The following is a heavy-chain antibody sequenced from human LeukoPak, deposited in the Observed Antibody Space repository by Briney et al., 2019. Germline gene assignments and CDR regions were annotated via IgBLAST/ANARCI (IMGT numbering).Heavy chain of an antibody. CDR3: ARARGAIDAFDI. Sequence: GGSLRLSCAASGFTFSSYAMHWVRQAPGKGLEYVSAISSNGGSTYYANSVKGRFTISRDNSKNTLYLQMGSLRAEDMAVYYCARARGAIDAFDIWGQGTMVTVSS. D-gene: IGHD1-26*01. J-gene: IGHJ3*02. CDR1: GFTFSSYA. V-gene: IGHV3-64*01. CDR2: ISSNGGST.